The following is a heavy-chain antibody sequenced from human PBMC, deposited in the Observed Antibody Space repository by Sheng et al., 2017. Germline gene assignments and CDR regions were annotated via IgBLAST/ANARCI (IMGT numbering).Heavy chain of an antibody. Sequence: EVQLVESGGGLVQPGGSLRLSCAASGFTFSNYPMTWVRQAPGKGLEWVSTIGGSGDSAYYADSVKGRFTISRDNSKNTLYLQMNNLRAEDTALYYCAKTYGQDYYGMDVWGQGTTVT. J-gene: IGHJ6*02. V-gene: IGHV3-23*04. D-gene: IGHD3-10*01. CDR2: IGGSGDSA. CDR1: GFTFSNYP. CDR3: AKTYGQDYYGMDV.